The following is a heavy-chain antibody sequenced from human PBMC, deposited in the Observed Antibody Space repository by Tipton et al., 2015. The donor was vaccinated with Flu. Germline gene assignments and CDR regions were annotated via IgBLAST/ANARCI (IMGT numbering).Heavy chain of an antibody. CDR2: IHRSGNT. D-gene: IGHD6-19*01. Sequence: TLSLTCTVSGASITTSVYYWGWIRQPPGKGLEWLGNIHRSGNTYYNSSLKSRVTISLDKSKNQFSLRLVSMTATDTAVYYCAKVIPELVAGLDHWGQGTLVTVSS. CDR1: GASITTSVYY. CDR3: AKVIPELVAGLDH. J-gene: IGHJ4*02. V-gene: IGHV4-39*07.